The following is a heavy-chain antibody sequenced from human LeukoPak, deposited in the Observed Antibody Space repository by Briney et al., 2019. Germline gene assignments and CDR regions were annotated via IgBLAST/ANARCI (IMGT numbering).Heavy chain of an antibody. CDR1: GFTFTSSA. V-gene: IGHV1-58*01. J-gene: IGHJ4*02. CDR3: AAALHTYYYDSSGYFSDY. Sequence: ASVKVSCKASGFTFTSSAVQWVRQARGQRLEWIGWIVVGSGNTNYAQKFQERVTITGDMSTSTAYMELSSLRSEDTAVYYCAAALHTYYYDSSGYFSDYWGQGTLVTVSS. D-gene: IGHD3-22*01. CDR2: IVVGSGNT.